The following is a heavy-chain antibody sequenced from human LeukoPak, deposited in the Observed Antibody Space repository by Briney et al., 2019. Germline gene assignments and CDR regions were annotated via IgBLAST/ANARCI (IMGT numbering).Heavy chain of an antibody. CDR2: IIPIFGTA. J-gene: IGHJ3*02. CDR3: ARDLDYGDDPQGAFDI. CDR1: GGTFSSYA. Sequence: SVKVSCKASGGTFSSYAISWVRQAPGQGLEWMGGIIPIFGTANYAQKFQGRVTITADESMSTAYMELSSLRSEDTAVYYCARDLDYGDDPQGAFDIWGQGTMVTVSS. V-gene: IGHV1-69*13. D-gene: IGHD4-17*01.